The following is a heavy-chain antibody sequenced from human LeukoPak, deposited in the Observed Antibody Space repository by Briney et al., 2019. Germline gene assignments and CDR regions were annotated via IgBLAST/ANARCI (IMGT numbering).Heavy chain of an antibody. CDR3: ARVIDSNSWYFDL. CDR2: INSDGSST. J-gene: IGHJ2*01. CDR1: GFAFSSYC. Sequence: GGSLRLSCAASGFAFSSYCMHWVRQAPGKGLVWVSRINSDGSSTNYADSVKGRFTISRDNAKNTLYLQMNSLRAEDTVVYYCARVIDSNSWYFDLWGRSTLVTVPS. D-gene: IGHD6-13*01. V-gene: IGHV3-74*01.